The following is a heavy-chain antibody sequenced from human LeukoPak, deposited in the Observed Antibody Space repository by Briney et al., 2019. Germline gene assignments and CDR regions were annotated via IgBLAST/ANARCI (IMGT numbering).Heavy chain of an antibody. J-gene: IGHJ4*02. CDR1: GYTFTGYY. D-gene: IGHD3-22*01. CDR3: ARDPSRGYYDVSGIDY. Sequence: ASVKVSCKASGYTFTGYYIHWVRQAPGQGLEWMGRINPNSGGTNYAQKFQGRVTMTRDTSINTAYMELSRLTSDDTAVYYCARDPSRGYYDVSGIDYWGQGTLVTVSS. CDR2: INPNSGGT. V-gene: IGHV1-2*06.